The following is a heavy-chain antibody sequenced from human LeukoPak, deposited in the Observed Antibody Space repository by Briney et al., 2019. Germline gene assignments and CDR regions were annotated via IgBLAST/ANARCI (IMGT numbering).Heavy chain of an antibody. Sequence: PSETLSLTCAVYGGSFSGYYWSWIRQPPGKGLEWIGEINHSGSTNYNPSLKSRVTISVDTSKNQFSLKLSSVTAADTAVYYCARDWVGDIWGQGTMVTVSS. J-gene: IGHJ3*02. V-gene: IGHV4-34*01. D-gene: IGHD1-26*01. CDR1: GGSFSGYY. CDR3: ARDWVGDI. CDR2: INHSGST.